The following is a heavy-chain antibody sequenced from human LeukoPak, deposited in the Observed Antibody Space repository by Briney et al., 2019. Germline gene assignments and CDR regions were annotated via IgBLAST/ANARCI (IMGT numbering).Heavy chain of an antibody. V-gene: IGHV3-21*01. D-gene: IGHD3-10*02. CDR3: AELGITMIGGV. CDR1: GFTFSTYY. CDR2: ISSSSTYI. Sequence: PGGSLRLSCAASGFTFSTYYVNWVRQAPGKGLEWVSSISSSSTYIYYADSVKGRFTISRDNAKNSLYLQMNSLRAEDTAVYYCAELGITMIGGVWGKGTTVTISS. J-gene: IGHJ6*04.